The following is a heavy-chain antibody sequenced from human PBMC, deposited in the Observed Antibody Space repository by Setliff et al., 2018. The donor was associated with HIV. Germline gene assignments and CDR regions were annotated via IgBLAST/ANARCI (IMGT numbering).Heavy chain of an antibody. CDR1: GGSTSSSSYY. CDR2: IYYSGST. D-gene: IGHD3-22*01. V-gene: IGHV4-39*02. Sequence: SETLSLTCTVSGGSTSSSSYYWGWIRQPPGKGLEWIGNIYYSGSTYYNPSLKSRLTISKDTSKNHFSLQLSSVTAADTAVYYCARDNYDSRGYFFGYWGQGTLVTVSS. CDR3: ARDNYDSRGYFFGY. J-gene: IGHJ4*02.